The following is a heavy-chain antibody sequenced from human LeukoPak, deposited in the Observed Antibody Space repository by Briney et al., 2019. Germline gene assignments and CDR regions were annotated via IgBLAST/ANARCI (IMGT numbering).Heavy chain of an antibody. CDR1: GFSFSTYK. CDR3: ARSTIQADQSAVYFQV. CDR2: IFTGSGDF. D-gene: IGHD5-18*01. Sequence: GGSLRLSCAASGFSFSTYKMTWVRQAPGKGLEWVSSIFTGSGDFFYADSVKGRFTISRDNAKNSLYLQMTSLRAEDTAVYYCARSTIQADQSAVYFQVWGQGTLVSVSS. J-gene: IGHJ1*01. V-gene: IGHV3-21*01.